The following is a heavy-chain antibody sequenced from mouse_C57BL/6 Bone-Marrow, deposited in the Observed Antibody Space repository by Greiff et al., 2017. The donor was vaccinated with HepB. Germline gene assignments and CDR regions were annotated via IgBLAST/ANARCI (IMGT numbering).Heavy chain of an antibody. Sequence: VQLQQPGAELVKPGASVKLSCKASGYTFTSYWMHWVKQRPGQGLEWIGEIDPSDSYTNYNQKFKGKSTLTVDKSSSTAYMQLSSLTSEDSAVYYCSLLLRDYWGQGTTLTVSS. CDR1: GYTFTSYW. J-gene: IGHJ2*01. CDR2: IDPSDSYT. CDR3: SLLLRDY. V-gene: IGHV1-69*01. D-gene: IGHD1-1*01.